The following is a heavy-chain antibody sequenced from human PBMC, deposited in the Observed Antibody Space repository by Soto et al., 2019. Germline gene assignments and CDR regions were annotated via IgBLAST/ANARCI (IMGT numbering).Heavy chain of an antibody. D-gene: IGHD3-16*02. CDR2: ISHGGNT. CDR3: AREAFGPSMITFEGLIVIGFDY. V-gene: IGHV4-30-2*01. Sequence: PSETLSLTCTVAGGSLGSGGYSWSWIRQPPGKGLEWIGHISHGGNTDYNPSLKSRVSISVDRSNNQFSLRLRSVTAPDTAVYNCAREAFGPSMITFEGLIVIGFDYWGQGALVTVSS. CDR1: GGSLGSGGYS. J-gene: IGHJ4*02.